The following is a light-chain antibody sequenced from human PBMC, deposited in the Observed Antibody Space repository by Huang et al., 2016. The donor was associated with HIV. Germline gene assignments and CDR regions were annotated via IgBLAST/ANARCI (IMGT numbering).Light chain of an antibody. CDR1: QTVSKY. CDR2: DAS. J-gene: IGKJ2*01. CDR3: QQRDNWPPMYT. Sequence: EIVLTQSPDTLSLSPGERATLSCRASQTVSKYLAWYQHKPGQSPRHLIYDASKRAAGIPARFSGSGYGTDFTLSISSLEPEDFAVYYCQQRDNWPPMYTFGQGTKLEIK. V-gene: IGKV3-11*01.